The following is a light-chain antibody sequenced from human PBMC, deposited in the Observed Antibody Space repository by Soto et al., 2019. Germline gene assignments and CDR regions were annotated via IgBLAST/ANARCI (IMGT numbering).Light chain of an antibody. V-gene: IGLV1-51*01. Sequence: VLTQPPSVSAAPGQKVTISCSGSSSNLGNNYVSWYQQLPGTAPKLLIYDNNKRPSGIPDRFSGSKSGTSATLGITGLQTGDEADYYCGTWDSSLSALFGGGTKVTVL. CDR1: SSNLGNNY. J-gene: IGLJ2*01. CDR3: GTWDSSLSAL. CDR2: DNN.